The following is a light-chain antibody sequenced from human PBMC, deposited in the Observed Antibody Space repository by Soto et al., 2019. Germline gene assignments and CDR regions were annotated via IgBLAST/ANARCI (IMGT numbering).Light chain of an antibody. V-gene: IGKV3-11*01. J-gene: IGKJ2*01. CDR1: QSVSSS. Sequence: EIVLTQSPDTLSLSPGERATLSCRASQSVSSSLAWYQQKPGQAPRVLIYDASNRAPGIPARFSGSGSGTDFTLTISSLESEDVAVYYCQQRSKWPYTFGQGTKLEIK. CDR3: QQRSKWPYT. CDR2: DAS.